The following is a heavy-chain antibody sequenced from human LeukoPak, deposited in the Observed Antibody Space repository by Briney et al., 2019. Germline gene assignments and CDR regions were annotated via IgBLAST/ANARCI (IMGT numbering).Heavy chain of an antibody. CDR3: ARVRLDSGTYSLYY. D-gene: IGHD3-10*01. J-gene: IGHJ4*02. V-gene: IGHV3-48*01. CDR2: ISGRSSTK. CDR1: GLTFSSYS. Sequence: GGSLRLSCAACGLTFSSYSMNWVRQAPGKGLEWVSYISGRSSTKYYADSVKGRFTISRDNAENSLYLQMNSLRVEDTAVYYCARVRLDSGTYSLYYWGQGTLVTVSS.